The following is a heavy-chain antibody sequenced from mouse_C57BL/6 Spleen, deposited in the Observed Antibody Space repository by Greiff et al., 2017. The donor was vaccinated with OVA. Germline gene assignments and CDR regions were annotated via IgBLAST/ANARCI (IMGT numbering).Heavy chain of an antibody. Sequence: EVQRVESGGGLVQPGGSLKLSCAASGFTFSDYGMAWVRPAPRKGPEWVAFISNLAYSIYYADTVTGRFTISRENAKNTLYLEMSSLRSEDTAMYYCARAYYSNYDAMDYWGQGTSVTVSS. CDR2: ISNLAYSI. V-gene: IGHV5-15*01. D-gene: IGHD2-5*01. J-gene: IGHJ4*01. CDR3: ARAYYSNYDAMDY. CDR1: GFTFSDYG.